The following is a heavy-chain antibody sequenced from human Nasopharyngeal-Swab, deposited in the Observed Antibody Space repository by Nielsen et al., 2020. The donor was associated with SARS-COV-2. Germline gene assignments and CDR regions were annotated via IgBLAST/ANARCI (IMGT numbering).Heavy chain of an antibody. CDR3: ARDYYDNYDSDY. V-gene: IGHV1-2*02. D-gene: IGHD3-22*01. J-gene: IGHJ4*02. Sequence: ASVKVSCKTSGYTFTDYYTHWLRQVPGQGLEWVGCINPDSGDTKYAQKFQGRVTVTRDRSRSTAHIELSRLRSDDTAVYYCARDYYDNYDSDYWGQGTLVTVSS. CDR1: GYTFTDYY. CDR2: INPDSGDT.